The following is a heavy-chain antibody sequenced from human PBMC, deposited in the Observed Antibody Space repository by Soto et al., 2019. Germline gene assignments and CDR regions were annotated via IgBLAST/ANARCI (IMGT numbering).Heavy chain of an antibody. D-gene: IGHD6-13*01. CDR1: GGSISSYY. CDR2: IYYSGST. V-gene: IGHV4-59*08. J-gene: IGHJ4*02. Sequence: SETLSLTCTVSGGSISSYYWSWIRQPPGKGLEWIGYIYYSGSTNYNPSLKSRVTISVDTSKNQFSLKLSSVTAADTAVYYCARHEGIAAAGYFDYWGQGTLVTVPQ. CDR3: ARHEGIAAAGYFDY.